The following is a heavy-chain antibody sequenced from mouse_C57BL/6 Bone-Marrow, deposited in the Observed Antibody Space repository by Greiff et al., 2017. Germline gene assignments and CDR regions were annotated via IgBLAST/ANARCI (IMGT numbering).Heavy chain of an antibody. V-gene: IGHV8-8*01. Sequence: QVTLKVSGPGILQPSQTLSLTCSFTGFSLSTVGMGVGWIRQPSGKGLEWLAHIWWDDDKYYTPALKSRLNISKDTSKNQVFLKIANVDTADTATYYCARIRCPYYYAMDDWGQGTSVTVSS. CDR1: GFSLSTVGMG. CDR3: ARIRCPYYYAMDD. CDR2: IWWDDDK. J-gene: IGHJ4*01.